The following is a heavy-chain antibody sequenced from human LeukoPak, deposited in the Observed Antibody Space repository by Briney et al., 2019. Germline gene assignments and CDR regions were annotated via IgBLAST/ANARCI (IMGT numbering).Heavy chain of an antibody. V-gene: IGHV3-49*03. CDR3: TRDHDYGDQSPFDY. D-gene: IGHD4-17*01. J-gene: IGHJ4*02. CDR1: GLTFGDYA. CDR2: IRSKAYGGTT. Sequence: GGSPRLSCTASGLTFGDYAMNWFRQAPGKGLEWVGFIRSKAYGGTTEYAASVKGRFTISRDDSKSIAYLQMNSLKTEDTAVYYCTRDHDYGDQSPFDYWGQGTLVTVSS.